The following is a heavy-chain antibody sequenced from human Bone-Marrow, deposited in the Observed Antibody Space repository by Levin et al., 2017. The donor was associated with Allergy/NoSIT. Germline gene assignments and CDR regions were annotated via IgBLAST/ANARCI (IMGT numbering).Heavy chain of an antibody. V-gene: IGHV3-23*01. CDR2: ISGSGGST. CDR1: GFNFSNYV. CDR3: AKDLGEGRANYYDYYGMDV. Sequence: GGSLRLSCAASGFNFSNYVMSWVRQAPGKGLELVSSISGSGGSTYRADSVKGRFTITRDNSKNTLYLQMKSLRAEDTAIYFCAKDLGEGRANYYDYYGMDVWGQGTTVTVSS. J-gene: IGHJ6*02. D-gene: IGHD1-26*01.